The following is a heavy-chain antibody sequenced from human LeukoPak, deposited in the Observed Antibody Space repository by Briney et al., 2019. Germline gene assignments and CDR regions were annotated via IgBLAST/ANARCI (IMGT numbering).Heavy chain of an antibody. Sequence: SETLSLTCTVSGGSISSYYWSWIRQPAGKGLEWIGRIYTSGSTNHNPSLKSRVTMSVDTSKNQFSLKLSSVTAADTAVYYCAKSLWFGENWFDPWGQGTLVTVSS. V-gene: IGHV4-4*07. CDR2: IYTSGST. D-gene: IGHD3-10*01. CDR1: GGSISSYY. J-gene: IGHJ5*02. CDR3: AKSLWFGENWFDP.